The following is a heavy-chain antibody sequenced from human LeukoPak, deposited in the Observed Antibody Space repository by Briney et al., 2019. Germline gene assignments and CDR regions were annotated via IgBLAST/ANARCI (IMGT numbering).Heavy chain of an antibody. CDR3: ARGGSSRGDRFDY. D-gene: IGHD3-10*01. J-gene: IGHJ4*02. V-gene: IGHV1-69*05. CDR2: IIPIFGTA. CDR1: GGTFSSYA. Sequence: SVKVSCKASGGTFSSYAISWVRQAPGQGLEWMGRIIPIFGTANYAQKFQGRVTITTDESTSTAYMELSSLRSEDTDVYYCARGGSSRGDRFDYWGQGTLVTVSS.